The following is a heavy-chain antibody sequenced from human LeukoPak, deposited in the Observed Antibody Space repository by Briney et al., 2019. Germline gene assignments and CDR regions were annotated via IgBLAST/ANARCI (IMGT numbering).Heavy chain of an antibody. D-gene: IGHD6-13*01. V-gene: IGHV4-59*05. Sequence: SETLSLTCTVSGGSISGYYWTWIRQPPGKGLEWIGSIYYSGSTYYNPSLKSRVTISVDTSKNQLSLKLSSVTAADTAVYYCASARTSSRSWFTFDYWGQGILVTVSS. CDR3: ASARTSSRSWFTFDY. CDR1: GGSISGYY. CDR2: IYYSGST. J-gene: IGHJ4*02.